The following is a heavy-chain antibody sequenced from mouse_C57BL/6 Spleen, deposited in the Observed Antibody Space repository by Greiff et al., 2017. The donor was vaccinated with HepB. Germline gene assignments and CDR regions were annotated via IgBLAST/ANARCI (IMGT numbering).Heavy chain of an antibody. V-gene: IGHV1-50*01. CDR2: IDPSDSYT. CDR1: GYTFTSYW. Sequence: QVQLQQSGAELVKPGASVKLSCKASGYTFTSYWMQWVKRRPGQGLEWIGEIDPSDSYTNYNQKFKGKATLTVDTSSSTAYMQLSSLTSEDSAVYYCARRYYDGFAYWGQGTLVTVSA. CDR3: ARRYYDGFAY. D-gene: IGHD1-1*01. J-gene: IGHJ3*01.